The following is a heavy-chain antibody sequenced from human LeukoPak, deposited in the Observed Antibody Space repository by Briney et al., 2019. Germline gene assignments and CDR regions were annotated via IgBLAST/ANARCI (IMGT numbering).Heavy chain of an antibody. CDR1: GFTLSSAW. D-gene: IGHD6-19*01. CDR2: IKTKTDGGTP. J-gene: IGHJ4*02. Sequence: GGSLRLSCVVSGFTLSSAWMSWVRQAPGKGLEGVGRIKTKTDGGTPDYAAPVKGRFTISRDDSRNTLYLQMNSLKTEDTAVYYCTTYRVGEQWMIPNYRRQGTLVTVSS. CDR3: TTYRVGEQWMIPNY. V-gene: IGHV3-15*01.